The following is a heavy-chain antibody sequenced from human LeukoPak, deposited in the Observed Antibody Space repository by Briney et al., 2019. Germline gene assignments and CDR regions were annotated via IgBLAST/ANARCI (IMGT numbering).Heavy chain of an antibody. CDR2: ISADGQVT. J-gene: IGHJ4*02. D-gene: IGHD3-10*01. CDR1: GFAFGTYA. V-gene: IGHV3-23*01. Sequence: GGSLRLSCAGSGFAFGTYAMSWVRQAPGMGLEWVSSISADGQVTYYADFVERRFTVSRDNSKSTLYLQLNSLRAEDTATYYCARDPYNTILYRLAHWGQGTLVTVSS. CDR3: ARDPYNTILYRLAH.